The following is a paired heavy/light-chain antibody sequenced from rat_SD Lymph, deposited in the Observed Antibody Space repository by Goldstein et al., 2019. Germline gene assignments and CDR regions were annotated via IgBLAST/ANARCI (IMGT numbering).Light chain of an antibody. Sequence: DIQMTQSPASLSASLGETVTIECLASEDIYDILAWYQQKPGKSPQLLIYDASSLHTGVPSRFSGSGSGTQYSLKINSLQPEDFASYYCQNGLSAPLTFGSGTKLEIK. CDR1: EDIYDI. J-gene: IGKJ5*01. V-gene: IGKV12S29*01. CDR2: DAS. CDR3: QNGLSAPLT.
Heavy chain of an antibody. CDR3: ARHFGGDGTYYSNWFAY. CDR1: GFTFSNYG. CDR2: ISSSSSYI. J-gene: IGHJ3*01. D-gene: IGHD1-12*02. Sequence: EVQLVESGGGLVQPGRSLKLSCLASGFTFSNYGMNWIRQAPGKGLEWVASISSSSSYIYYADTVKGRFTISRDNAKNTLYLQMTSLRSEDTALYYCARHFGGDGTYYSNWFAYWGQGTLVTVSS. V-gene: IGHV5-34*01.